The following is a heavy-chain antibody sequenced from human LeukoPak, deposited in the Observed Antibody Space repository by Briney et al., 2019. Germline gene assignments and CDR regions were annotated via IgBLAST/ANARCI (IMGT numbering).Heavy chain of an antibody. CDR2: IYYSGST. Sequence: PSETLSLTCTVSGDSISNYYWSWIRQPPGKGLEWIGYIYYSGSTNYNPSLKSRVTISVDTSKNQFSLKLSSVTAADTAVYYCARDEAYCGGDCFRYFDLWGRGTLVTVSS. J-gene: IGHJ2*01. CDR1: GDSISNYY. CDR3: ARDEAYCGGDCFRYFDL. D-gene: IGHD2-21*02. V-gene: IGHV4-59*01.